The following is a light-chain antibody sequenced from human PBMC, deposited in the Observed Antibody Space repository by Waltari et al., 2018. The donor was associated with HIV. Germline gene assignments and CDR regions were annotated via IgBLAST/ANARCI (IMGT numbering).Light chain of an antibody. Sequence: QSALPQPRSVSGSPGQSVTISCTGTSSDVGGYNYVSWYQQHPGKAPKLMIYDVSKRPSGVPDRVSGSKSGNKASLTISGLQSEDEADYYCCSYAGSYTLVFGGGTKLTVL. V-gene: IGLV2-11*01. CDR2: DVS. CDR1: SSDVGGYNY. CDR3: CSYAGSYTLV. J-gene: IGLJ2*01.